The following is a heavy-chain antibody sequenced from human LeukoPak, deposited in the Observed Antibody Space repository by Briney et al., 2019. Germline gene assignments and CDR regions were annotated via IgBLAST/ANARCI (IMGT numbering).Heavy chain of an antibody. CDR2: ISAYNGNT. CDR3: ARDSAFYYGGRYGMDV. D-gene: IGHD4-23*01. Sequence: GASVKVSCKASGYTFTSYGISWVRQAPGQGLEWMGWISAYNGNTNYAQKLQGRVTMTTDTSTSTAYMELRSPRSDDTAVYYCARDSAFYYGGRYGMDVWGQGTTVTVSS. J-gene: IGHJ6*02. CDR1: GYTFTSYG. V-gene: IGHV1-18*01.